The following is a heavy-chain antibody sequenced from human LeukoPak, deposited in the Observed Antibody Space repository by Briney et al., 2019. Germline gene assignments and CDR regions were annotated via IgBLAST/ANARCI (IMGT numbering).Heavy chain of an antibody. D-gene: IGHD3-10*02. CDR3: ARGNHVIDVPARGDAFDI. CDR1: GFTFSSYG. V-gene: IGHV3-33*01. J-gene: IGHJ3*02. Sequence: PGRSLRLSCAASGFTFSSYGMHWVRQAPGKGLEWVAVIWYDGSNKYYADSVKGRFTISRDNSKNTLYLQMNSLRAEDTAVYYCARGNHVIDVPARGDAFDIWGQGTMVTVSS. CDR2: IWYDGSNK.